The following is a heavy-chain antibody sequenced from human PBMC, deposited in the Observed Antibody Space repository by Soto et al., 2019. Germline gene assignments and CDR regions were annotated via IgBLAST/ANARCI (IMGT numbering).Heavy chain of an antibody. D-gene: IGHD3-10*01. Sequence: GGSLRLSCAASGFTFSSYAMSWVRQAPGKGLEWVSAISGSGGSTYYADSVKGRFTISRDNSKNTLYLQMNSLRAEDTAVYYCAKDPNIWFGELPVSLDYWGQGTLVTVSS. CDR2: ISGSGGST. CDR1: GFTFSSYA. CDR3: AKDPNIWFGELPVSLDY. J-gene: IGHJ4*02. V-gene: IGHV3-23*01.